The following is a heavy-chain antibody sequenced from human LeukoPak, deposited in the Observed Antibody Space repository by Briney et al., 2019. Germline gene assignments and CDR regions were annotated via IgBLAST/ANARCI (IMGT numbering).Heavy chain of an antibody. J-gene: IGHJ4*02. D-gene: IGHD2-2*01. Sequence: GGSLRLSCEVSGFDVSKNFVNWVRQAPGKGLEWVSVVYRDGATFYADSVKHRFTISRDTSKNTLYLLMNSLTSEDTAVYYCVRLPTSWSHVHYWGEGTLVTVSS. CDR2: VYRDGAT. V-gene: IGHV3-66*02. CDR1: GFDVSKNF. CDR3: VRLPTSWSHVHY.